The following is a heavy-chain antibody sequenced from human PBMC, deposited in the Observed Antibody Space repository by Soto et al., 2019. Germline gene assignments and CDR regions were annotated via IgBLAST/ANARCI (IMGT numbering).Heavy chain of an antibody. V-gene: IGHV4-61*08. CDR1: GGSISSGGYY. CDR2: IYYSGST. CDR3: ARHWGFWADY. D-gene: IGHD3-16*01. Sequence: SETLSLTCTVSGGSISSGGYYWSWIRQPPGKGLEWIGYIYYSGSTNYNPSLKSRVTISVDTSKNQFSMKLSSVTAADTAVYYCARHWGFWADYWGQGTLVTVSS. J-gene: IGHJ4*02.